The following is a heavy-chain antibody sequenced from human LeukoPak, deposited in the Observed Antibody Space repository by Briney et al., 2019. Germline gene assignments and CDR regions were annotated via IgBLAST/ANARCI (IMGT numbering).Heavy chain of an antibody. CDR3: ARASVRYYYGSGSYYNDYYGMDV. Sequence: SETLSLTCTVSGGSISSSSYYWGWIRQPPGKGLEWIGSIYYSGSTYCNPPLKSRVTISVDRSKNQFSLKLSSVTAADTAVYYCARASVRYYYGSGSYYNDYYGMDVWGQGTTVTVSS. V-gene: IGHV4-39*07. CDR2: IYYSGST. CDR1: GGSISSSSYY. J-gene: IGHJ6*02. D-gene: IGHD3-10*01.